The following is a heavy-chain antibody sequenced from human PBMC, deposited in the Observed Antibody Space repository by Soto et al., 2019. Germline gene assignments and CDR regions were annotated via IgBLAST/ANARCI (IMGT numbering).Heavy chain of an antibody. J-gene: IGHJ6*02. CDR2: ISYDGSNK. D-gene: IGHD1-26*01. Sequence: QVQLVESGGGVVQPGRSLRLSCAASGFTFSSYAMHWFRQAPGKGLEGLAVISYDGSNKYYADSVKGRFTISRDNSKNTLYLQMNSRRAEDTAVYYCARDVESGSSHYYYYYYGMDVWGQGTTVTVSS. CDR1: GFTFSSYA. CDR3: ARDVESGSSHYYYYYYGMDV. V-gene: IGHV3-30-3*01.